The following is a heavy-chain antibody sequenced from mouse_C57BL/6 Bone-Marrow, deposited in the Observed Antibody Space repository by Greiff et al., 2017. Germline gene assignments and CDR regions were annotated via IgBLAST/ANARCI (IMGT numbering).Heavy chain of an antibody. D-gene: IGHD1-1*01. J-gene: IGHJ2*01. CDR1: GYTFTSYG. V-gene: IGHV1-81*01. CDR2: IYPRSGNT. Sequence: VQLQQSGAELARPGASVKLSCKASGYTFTSYGISWVKQRTGQGLEWIGEIYPRSGNTYYNEKFKGKATLTADKSSSTAYMELRSLTSEDSAVLFCAREGITTVVAKGYWGQGTTLTVSS. CDR3: AREGITTVVAKGY.